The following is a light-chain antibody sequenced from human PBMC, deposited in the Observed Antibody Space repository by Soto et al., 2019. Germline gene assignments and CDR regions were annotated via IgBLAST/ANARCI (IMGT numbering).Light chain of an antibody. J-gene: IGKJ1*01. CDR1: QSISSW. Sequence: DIQMTQSPSTLSASVGDRVTITCRASQSISSWLAWYQQKPGKAPKLLIYDASNLQSGVPSRFSGSGSGTEFTLTISSLQPEDFATYSCLQHYSYPWTFGQGTKVDI. CDR2: DAS. CDR3: LQHYSYPWT. V-gene: IGKV1-5*01.